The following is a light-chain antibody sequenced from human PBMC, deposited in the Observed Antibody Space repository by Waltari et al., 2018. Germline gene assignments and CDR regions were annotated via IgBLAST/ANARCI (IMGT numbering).Light chain of an antibody. CDR1: QSISSY. CDR2: AAS. V-gene: IGKV1-39*01. J-gene: IGKJ2*01. CDR3: QQSYSTPP. Sequence: DIQMTQSPSSLSASLGDRVTITCRASQSISSYLNWYQQKPGKAPKLLIYAASSLQSGVPSRFSGSGSGTDFTLTISSLQPEDFATYYCQQSYSTPPFGQGTKLEIK.